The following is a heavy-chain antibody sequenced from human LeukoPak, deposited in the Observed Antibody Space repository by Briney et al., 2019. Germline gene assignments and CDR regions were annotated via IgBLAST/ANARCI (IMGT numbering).Heavy chain of an antibody. CDR3: ARATTYDILTGFSDY. D-gene: IGHD3-9*01. V-gene: IGHV3-66*01. Sequence: GGSLRLSCAASGFTISNNYIRWLRQAPGKGLEWVSHIYSGGFTQFAGSVRGRFTMSRDSSKNTLYLQMNSLRAEDTAVYYCARATTYDILTGFSDYWGQGTLVTVSS. CDR1: GFTISNNY. J-gene: IGHJ4*02. CDR2: IYSGGFT.